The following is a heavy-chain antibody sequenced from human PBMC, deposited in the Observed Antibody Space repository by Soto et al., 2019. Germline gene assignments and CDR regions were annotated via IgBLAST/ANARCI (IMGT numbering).Heavy chain of an antibody. D-gene: IGHD6-19*01. Sequence: GGSLRLSCAASGFTFSSYGMHWVRQAPGKGLEWVAVISYDGSNKYYADSVKGRFTISRDNSKNTLYLQMNSLRAEDTAVYYCAKDRGQWLYYYYYGMDVWGQGTTVTV. CDR1: GFTFSSYG. V-gene: IGHV3-30*18. CDR2: ISYDGSNK. CDR3: AKDRGQWLYYYYYGMDV. J-gene: IGHJ6*02.